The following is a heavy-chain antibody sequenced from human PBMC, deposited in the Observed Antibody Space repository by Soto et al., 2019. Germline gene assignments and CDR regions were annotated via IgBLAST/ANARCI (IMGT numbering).Heavy chain of an antibody. D-gene: IGHD2-2*01. CDR1: GFTFSSYG. CDR3: AKSSPHYCSSTSCSRSHDAFDI. CDR2: ISYDGSNK. Sequence: PGGSLRLSCAASGFTFSSYGMHWVRQAPGKGLEWVAVISYDGSNKYYADSVKGRFTISRDNSKNTLYLQMNSLRAEDTAVYYCAKSSPHYCSSTSCSRSHDAFDIWGQGTMVTVSS. J-gene: IGHJ3*02. V-gene: IGHV3-30*18.